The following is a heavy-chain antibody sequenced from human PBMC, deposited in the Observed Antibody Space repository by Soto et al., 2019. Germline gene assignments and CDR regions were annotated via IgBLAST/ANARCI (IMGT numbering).Heavy chain of an antibody. Sequence: SETLSLTCAVYGGSFSGYYWSWIRQPPGKGLEWIGEINHSGSTNYNPSLKSRVTISVDTSKNQFSLKLSSVTAADTAVYYCARGFRIAAAGIRYYYYGMDVWGQGTTVTVSS. J-gene: IGHJ6*02. CDR2: INHSGST. D-gene: IGHD6-13*01. CDR1: GGSFSGYY. V-gene: IGHV4-34*01. CDR3: ARGFRIAAAGIRYYYYGMDV.